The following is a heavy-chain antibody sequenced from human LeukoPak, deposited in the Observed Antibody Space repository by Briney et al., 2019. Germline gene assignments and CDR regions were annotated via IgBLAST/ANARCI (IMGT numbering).Heavy chain of an antibody. CDR2: ISSSGSTI. Sequence: GGSLRLSCAASGFTFSDYYMSWIRQAPGKGLGWVSSISSSGSTIYYADSVKGRFTISRDNAENSLYLQMTSLRVENTAVYYCARVSRRYFDYWGQGTLVTVSS. J-gene: IGHJ4*02. V-gene: IGHV3-11*01. CDR3: ARVSRRYFDY. CDR1: GFTFSDYY.